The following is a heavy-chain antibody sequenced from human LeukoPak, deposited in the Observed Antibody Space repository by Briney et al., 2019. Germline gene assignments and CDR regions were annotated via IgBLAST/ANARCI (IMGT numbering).Heavy chain of an antibody. J-gene: IGHJ4*02. D-gene: IGHD3-22*01. CDR3: GRGGAWYCYGSRGGGY. CDR1: GYTFTSYG. V-gene: IGHV1-18*01. Sequence: ASVKVSCKASGYTFTSYGISWVRQAPGQGPEWMGWISAYNGNTNYAQKLQGRVTMTTDTSTSTAYMELRSLRSDDTAVYYCGRGGAWYCYGSRGGGYWGQGTLVTVSS. CDR2: ISAYNGNT.